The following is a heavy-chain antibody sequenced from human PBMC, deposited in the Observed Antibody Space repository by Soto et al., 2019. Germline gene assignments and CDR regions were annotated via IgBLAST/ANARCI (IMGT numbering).Heavy chain of an antibody. J-gene: IGHJ5*02. Sequence: QVQLQESGPGLVKPSETLSLTCTVSGGSISSYYWSWIRQPPGKGLEWIGYIYYSGSTNYNPSRKSRVTISVDTSKNQFSLKLSSVTAADTAVYYCARDTTVVTDNWFDPLGQGTLVTVSS. CDR3: ARDTTVVTDNWFDP. CDR1: GGSISSYY. D-gene: IGHD4-17*01. V-gene: IGHV4-59*01. CDR2: IYYSGST.